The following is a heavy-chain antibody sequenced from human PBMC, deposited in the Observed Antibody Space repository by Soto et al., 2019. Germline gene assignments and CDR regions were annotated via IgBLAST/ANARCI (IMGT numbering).Heavy chain of an antibody. D-gene: IGHD4-17*01. CDR3: ARDRDYDDAFDI. V-gene: IGHV3-74*01. CDR2: INSDGSST. J-gene: IGHJ3*02. CDR1: GFTFSSYW. Sequence: EVQLVESGGGLVQPGGSLRLSCAASGFTFSSYWMHWVRQAPGKGLVWVSRINSDGSSTSYASSEKGRFTISRYNAKNTLYLHMNSLRAEDTAVYAGARDRDYDDAFDIWGQGTMVTVSS.